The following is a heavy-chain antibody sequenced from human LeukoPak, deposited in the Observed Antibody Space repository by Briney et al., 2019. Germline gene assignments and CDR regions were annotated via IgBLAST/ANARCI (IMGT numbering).Heavy chain of an antibody. V-gene: IGHV1-18*01. D-gene: IGHD2-2*01. Sequence: ASVKVSCKASGYTFTSYGISWVRQAPGQGLEWMGWISAYNGNTNYAQKLQGRVTMTTDTSTSTAYMELRSLRSDDTAVYYCARDRGDIVVVPAAPPGDAFDIWGQGTMVTVSS. J-gene: IGHJ3*02. CDR3: ARDRGDIVVVPAAPPGDAFDI. CDR1: GYTFTSYG. CDR2: ISAYNGNT.